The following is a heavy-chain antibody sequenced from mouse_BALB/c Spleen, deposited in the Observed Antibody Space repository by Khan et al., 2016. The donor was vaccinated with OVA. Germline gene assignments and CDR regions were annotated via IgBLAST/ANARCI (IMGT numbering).Heavy chain of an antibody. CDR1: GFNIKDTY. D-gene: IGHD1-2*01. Sequence: EVQLQESGAELVKPGASVRLSCTASGFNIKDTYIHWVKQRPEQGLEWIGRIAPANGDTKYDPKFQDKATITSDTSSNTSYLQLRSLTSEHTVGYYGAHPSYGARFFEVWGAGTTVTVSS. V-gene: IGHV14-3*02. CDR3: AHPSYGARFFEV. CDR2: IAPANGDT. J-gene: IGHJ1*01.